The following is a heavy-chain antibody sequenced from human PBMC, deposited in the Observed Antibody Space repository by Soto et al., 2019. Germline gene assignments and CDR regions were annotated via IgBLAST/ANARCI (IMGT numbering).Heavy chain of an antibody. Sequence: QVQLVQSGAEVKKPGASVKVSCKASGYTFTSNGISWVRQAPGQGLERMGWISAYNGNTNYAQKRQGRVTMTTDPSTSTGYVDLRSLRADDTAVYYCATGMGQPLYYWGQGTLVTVSS. CDR2: ISAYNGNT. J-gene: IGHJ4*02. CDR1: GYTFTSNG. V-gene: IGHV1-18*01. D-gene: IGHD6-13*01. CDR3: ATGMGQPLYY.